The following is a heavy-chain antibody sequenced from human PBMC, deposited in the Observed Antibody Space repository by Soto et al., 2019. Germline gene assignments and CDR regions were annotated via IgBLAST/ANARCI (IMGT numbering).Heavy chain of an antibody. J-gene: IGHJ4*02. CDR3: AAVRITMVRGVTHFDY. CDR2: IVVGSGNT. D-gene: IGHD3-10*01. V-gene: IGHV1-58*01. CDR1: GFTFTSSA. Sequence: ASVKVSCKASGFTFTSSAVQWVRQARGQRLKWIGWIVVGSGNTNYAQKFQERVTITRYMSTSTAYMELSSLRSEDTAVYYCAAVRITMVRGVTHFDYWGQGTLVTVSS.